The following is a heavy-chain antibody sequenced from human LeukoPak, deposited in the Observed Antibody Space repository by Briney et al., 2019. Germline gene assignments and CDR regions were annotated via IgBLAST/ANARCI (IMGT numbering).Heavy chain of an antibody. CDR2: MNPNSGNT. D-gene: IGHD4-23*01. J-gene: IGHJ5*02. CDR3: ARRATVVTRSNWFDP. Sequence: GESLKISCKGSGYNFTNYWIGWVRQMPGQGLDWIGWMNPNSGNTGYAQKFQGRVTMTRNTSISTAYMELSSLRSEDTAVYYCARRATVVTRSNWFDPWGQGTLVTVSS. CDR1: GYNFTNYW. V-gene: IGHV1-8*02.